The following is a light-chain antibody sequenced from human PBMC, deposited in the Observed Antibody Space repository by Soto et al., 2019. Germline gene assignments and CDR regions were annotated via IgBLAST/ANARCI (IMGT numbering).Light chain of an antibody. V-gene: IGKV3-20*01. CDR2: GVS. CDR1: QSVSSY. J-gene: IGKJ4*01. CDR3: QQYVTSPLT. Sequence: EIVLTQSHATLSLSPGERATLSCRASQSVSSYLAWYQQKPGQAPRLLIYGVSSRATGIPDRFSGSGSGTDFTLTISRLEPEDFAVYYCQQYVTSPLTFGGGTKVDIK.